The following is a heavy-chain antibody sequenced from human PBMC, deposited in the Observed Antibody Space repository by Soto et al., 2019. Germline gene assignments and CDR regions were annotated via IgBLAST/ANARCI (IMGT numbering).Heavy chain of an antibody. Sequence: SVKVSCKASGGTFSSYAISWVRQANGQGLEWMGGIIPIFGTANYAQKFQGRVTITADESTSTAYMELSSLRSEDTAVYYCAREQAANYYYGMDVWGQGTTVTVSS. J-gene: IGHJ6*02. V-gene: IGHV1-69*13. CDR3: AREQAANYYYGMDV. CDR2: IIPIFGTA. CDR1: GGTFSSYA. D-gene: IGHD6-25*01.